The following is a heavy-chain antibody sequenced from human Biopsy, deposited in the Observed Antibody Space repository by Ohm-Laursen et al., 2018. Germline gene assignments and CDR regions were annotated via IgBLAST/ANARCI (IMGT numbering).Heavy chain of an antibody. Sequence: SETLSLTCTVSGDSVSSGSFDWTWIRQPPGWGVGYIGYIYDRGNTANYNPSLESRVTMSVDMPKNQCSLKLSSVTAADTAIYYCASGLRSSCWPSFDSWGQGTLVTVSS. CDR2: IYDRGNTA. V-gene: IGHV4-61*01. D-gene: IGHD6-19*01. CDR3: ASGLRSSCWPSFDS. CDR1: GDSVSSGSFD. J-gene: IGHJ4*01.